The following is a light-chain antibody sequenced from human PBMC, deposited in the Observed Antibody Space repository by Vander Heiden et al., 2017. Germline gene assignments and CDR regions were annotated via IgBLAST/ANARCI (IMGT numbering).Light chain of an antibody. CDR1: ISNIGVNL. CDR3: ATWDNSLSGRGI. Sequence: QSALTHLPSASGTVVHSVSHSCSGSISNIGVNLVYWYQRVPGTSPKLLIYSDNQRPSGIPDRFSGSKSGPSASLAIRGLRSEDEADYYCATWDNSLSGRGIFGGVTKLTVV. V-gene: IGLV1-47*02. CDR2: SDN. J-gene: IGLJ2*01.